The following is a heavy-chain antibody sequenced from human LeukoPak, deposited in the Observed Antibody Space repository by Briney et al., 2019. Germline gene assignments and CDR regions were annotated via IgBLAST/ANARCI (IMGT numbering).Heavy chain of an antibody. Sequence: GGSLRLSCAASGFTFSNYAMSWVRQAPGKGLEWVSAISGSGITTYYADSVKGRFTISRDHSKNTVYLQMNSLRAEDTAIYYCAKDYGSGSGKFDPWGQGTLVTVSS. CDR2: ISGSGITT. CDR3: AKDYGSGSGKFDP. V-gene: IGHV3-23*01. J-gene: IGHJ5*02. CDR1: GFTFSNYA. D-gene: IGHD3-10*01.